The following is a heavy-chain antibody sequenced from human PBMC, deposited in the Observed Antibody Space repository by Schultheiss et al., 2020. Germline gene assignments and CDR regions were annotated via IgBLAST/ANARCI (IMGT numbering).Heavy chain of an antibody. V-gene: IGHV4-34*01. J-gene: IGHJ6*02. CDR3: ARGSGNCSGGSCPWRMYYYYGMDV. CDR2: INHSGST. D-gene: IGHD2-15*01. CDR1: GGSFSGYY. Sequence: SETLSLTCAVYGGSFSGYYWSWIRQPPGKGLEWIGEINHSGSTNYNPSLKSRVTISVDTSKNQFSLKLSSVTAADTAVYYCARGSGNCSGGSCPWRMYYYYGMDVWGQGTTVTGYS.